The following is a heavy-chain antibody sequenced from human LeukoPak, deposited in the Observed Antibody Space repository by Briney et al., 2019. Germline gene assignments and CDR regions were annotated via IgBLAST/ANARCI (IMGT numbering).Heavy chain of an antibody. CDR1: GYFFSGYH. J-gene: IGHJ5*02. CDR2: IYIDSGDT. CDR3: AGLGSTMEGRIDP. D-gene: IGHD3-10*01. V-gene: IGHV1-2*02. Sequence: ASVKVSCKASGYFFSGYHVHWVRQAPGQGLDWMGRIYIDSGDTNYAQKLQGRVTMTRDASISTAYMELSSLTSDDTAVYYCAGLGSTMEGRIDPWGQGTPVTVSS.